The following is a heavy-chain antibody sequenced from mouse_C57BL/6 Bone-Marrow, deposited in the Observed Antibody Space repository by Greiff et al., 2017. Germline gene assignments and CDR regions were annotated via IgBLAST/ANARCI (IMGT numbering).Heavy chain of an antibody. Sequence: QVQLQQPGAELVKPGASVKMSCKASGYTFTSYWITWVKQRPGQGLEWIGDIYPGSGSTNYNEKFKGKATLTVDTSSSAAYMQLSSLTSEDSAVYYCARPYYGSYWYFDVWGRGTGVIVTA. D-gene: IGHD2-10*01. CDR1: GYTFTSYW. V-gene: IGHV1-55*01. CDR2: IYPGSGST. J-gene: IGHJ1*03. CDR3: ARPYYGSYWYFDV.